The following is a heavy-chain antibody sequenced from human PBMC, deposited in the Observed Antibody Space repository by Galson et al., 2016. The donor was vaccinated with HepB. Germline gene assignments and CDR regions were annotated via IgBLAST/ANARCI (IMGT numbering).Heavy chain of an antibody. J-gene: IGHJ4*02. D-gene: IGHD3-16*01. CDR2: ISYDGSNN. V-gene: IGHV3-30*18. CDR3: AKGGDYDN. CDR1: GFTFSRYG. Sequence: SLRLSCAASGFTFSRYGMHWVRQAPGKGLEWVAVISYDGSNNYYADSVKGRFTISRDNFKNTLYLQMNSLRAEDTALYYCAKGGDYDNWGQGILVTVSS.